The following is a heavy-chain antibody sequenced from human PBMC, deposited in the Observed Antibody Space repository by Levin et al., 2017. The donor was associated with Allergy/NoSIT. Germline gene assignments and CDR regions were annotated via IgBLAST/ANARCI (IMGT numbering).Heavy chain of an antibody. Sequence: GGSLRLSCAASGFTFSNYGMHWVRQAPGKGLEWLAVISYDGSNKYYADSVKGRFTISRDNSKNTLYLQMNSLRAEDTAVYYCARRLSNLGGRAECYFDYWGQGTLVTVSS. V-gene: IGHV3-30*03. CDR3: ARRLSNLGGRAECYFDY. CDR2: ISYDGSNK. J-gene: IGHJ4*02. CDR1: GFTFSNYG. D-gene: IGHD3-3*01.